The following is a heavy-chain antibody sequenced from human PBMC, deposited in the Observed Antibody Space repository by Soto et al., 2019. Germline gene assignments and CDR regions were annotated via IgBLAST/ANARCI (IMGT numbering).Heavy chain of an antibody. Sequence: QVQLVQSGAEVKKPGSSVKVSCEASGGTFSSYTISWVRQAPGQGLEWMGRIIPILGIANYAQKFQGRVTITADKSTSTAYMELSSLRSEDTAVYYCARLDGRGEFDYWGQGTLVTVSS. D-gene: IGHD2-15*01. CDR2: IIPILGIA. J-gene: IGHJ4*02. CDR1: GGTFSSYT. CDR3: ARLDGRGEFDY. V-gene: IGHV1-69*02.